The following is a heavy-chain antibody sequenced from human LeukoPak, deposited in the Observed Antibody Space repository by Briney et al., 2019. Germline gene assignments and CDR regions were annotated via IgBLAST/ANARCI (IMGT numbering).Heavy chain of an antibody. D-gene: IGHD4/OR15-4a*01. CDR2: IWYDGSNK. CDR3: ARDWRAMTVAY. CDR1: GFTFSSYG. Sequence: GGSLRLSCAASGFTFSSYGMHWVRQAPGKGLEWVAVIWYDGSNKYYADSVKGRFTISRDNSKNTLYLQMNSLRAEDTAVYYCARDWRAMTVAYWGQGTLVTVFS. J-gene: IGHJ4*02. V-gene: IGHV3-33*01.